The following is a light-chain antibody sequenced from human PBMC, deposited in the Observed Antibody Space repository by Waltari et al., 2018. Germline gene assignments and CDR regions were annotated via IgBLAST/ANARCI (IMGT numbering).Light chain of an antibody. CDR3: QLWDTSNDRVV. Sequence: SIMLSQPPSMSVAPGQTARITCGGHKIERESVPWYQQKPGQAPLVVLYDDSARPSGIPRRFSGSNSGNKATLTISRVEAGDEADYYCQLWDTSNDRVVFGGGT. V-gene: IGLV3-21*02. CDR1: KIERES. CDR2: DDS. J-gene: IGLJ3*02.